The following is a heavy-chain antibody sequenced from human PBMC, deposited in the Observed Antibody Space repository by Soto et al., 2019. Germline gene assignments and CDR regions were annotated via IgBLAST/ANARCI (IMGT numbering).Heavy chain of an antibody. J-gene: IGHJ6*02. CDR2: ISGSGGST. V-gene: IGHV3-23*01. CDR1: GFTFSSYA. Sequence: EVQLLESGGGLVQPGGSLRLSCAASGFTFSSYAMSWVRQAPGKGLECVSAISGSGGSTYYADSVKGRFTISRDNSKNQLYLQMKSLRAEDTAVDYCSKDDYGDPYYYYGMDVWGQGTTVTVSS. CDR3: SKDDYGDPYYYYGMDV. D-gene: IGHD4-17*01.